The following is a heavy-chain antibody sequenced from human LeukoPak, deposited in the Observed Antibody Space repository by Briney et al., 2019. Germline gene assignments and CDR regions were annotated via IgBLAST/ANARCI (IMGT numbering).Heavy chain of an antibody. CDR2: INPKNGGT. D-gene: IGHD2-21*02. CDR3: ATKKTPLYCGGDCYSGLGWFDP. J-gene: IGHJ5*02. CDR1: GYTLTGSY. V-gene: IGHV1-2*02. Sequence: GASVKVSCKASGYTLTGSYIHWVRQAPGQGLEWMGWINPKNGGTRFAQKFQGRVTMTRDTSISTAYMELNSLRSDDTAVYYCATKKTPLYCGGDCYSGLGWFDPWGQGTLITVSS.